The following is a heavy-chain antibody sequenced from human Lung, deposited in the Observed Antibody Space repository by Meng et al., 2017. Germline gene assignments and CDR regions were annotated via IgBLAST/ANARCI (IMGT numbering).Heavy chain of an antibody. J-gene: IGHJ5*02. D-gene: IGHD5-18*01. V-gene: IGHV3-23*01. CDR1: GFTFPAFS. Sequence: EVQLLEFGGRLLQPGGSLRLSCAASGFTFPAFSMSWVGQAPGKGLEWVSTISSTGDSTFYPDSVKGRFIVSRDNSKNTLYLQMNSLRAEDTAIYYCAKEAAMASWGQGTLVTVSS. CDR3: AKEAAMAS. CDR2: ISSTGDST.